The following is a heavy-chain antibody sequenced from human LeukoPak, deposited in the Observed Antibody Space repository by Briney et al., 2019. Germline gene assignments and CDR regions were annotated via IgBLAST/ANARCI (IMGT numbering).Heavy chain of an antibody. V-gene: IGHV3-30*02. J-gene: IGHJ4*02. CDR1: GFTFSSYG. D-gene: IGHD2/OR15-2a*01. CDR2: IRYDGSNK. Sequence: GGSLRLSCAASGFTFSSYGMHWVRQAPGKGLEWVAFIRYDGSNKYYADSVKGRFTISRDNSKNTLYLQMNSLRAEDTAVYYCARVRDYCLDYWGQGTLVTVSS. CDR3: ARVRDYCLDY.